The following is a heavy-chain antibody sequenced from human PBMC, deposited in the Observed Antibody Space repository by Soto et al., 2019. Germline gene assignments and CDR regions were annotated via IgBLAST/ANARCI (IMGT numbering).Heavy chain of an antibody. V-gene: IGHV3-15*01. Sequence: TGGSLRLSCAASAFTFSNAWMSWVRQAPGKGLEWVGRIKSKTDGGTTDYAAPVKGRFTITRDDSKNTLYLQMNSLKTEDTAVYYCTTDKTVAGSAGGMDVWGQGTTVTVSS. CDR3: TTDKTVAGSAGGMDV. J-gene: IGHJ6*02. D-gene: IGHD6-19*01. CDR2: IKSKTDGGTT. CDR1: AFTFSNAW.